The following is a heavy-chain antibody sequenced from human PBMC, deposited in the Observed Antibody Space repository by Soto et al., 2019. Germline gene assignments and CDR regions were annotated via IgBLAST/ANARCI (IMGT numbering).Heavy chain of an antibody. CDR1: GYTFTNYG. V-gene: IGHV1-18*01. D-gene: IGHD2-15*01. Sequence: ASVKVSCKASGYTFTNYGISWVRQAPGQGLEWMGWINTYNGNTNHAQKLQGRVTMTTDTSTSTAYMELRGLRPDDTALYYCARFDNRWYDAFDIWGQGTMVTVSS. J-gene: IGHJ3*02. CDR3: ARFDNRWYDAFDI. CDR2: INTYNGNT.